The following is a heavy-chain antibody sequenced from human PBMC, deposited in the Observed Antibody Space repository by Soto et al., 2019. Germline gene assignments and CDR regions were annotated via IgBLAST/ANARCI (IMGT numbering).Heavy chain of an antibody. J-gene: IGHJ5*02. V-gene: IGHV1-69*14. Sequence: QDQLVQSGAEVKTPGSSVKVSCKASGGSFSSYAIHWVRQAPGQGLEWMGEITPVFGTADYAQKFQGTIRSTAYTSGGVVSMEMSSLKFDETAVYFFARDTDYLHSRDYHWFDPWGPGTLVHVS. CDR1: GGSFSSYA. CDR3: ARDTDYLHSRDYHWFDP. CDR2: ITPVFGTA. D-gene: IGHD3-22*01.